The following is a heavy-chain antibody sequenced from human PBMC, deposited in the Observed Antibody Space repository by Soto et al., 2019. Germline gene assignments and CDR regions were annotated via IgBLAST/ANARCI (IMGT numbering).Heavy chain of an antibody. CDR1: GYSFTGYA. CDR3: ARSSTTYYYQSSPYWPDKELDI. CDR2: INGNNGNT. D-gene: IGHD3-22*01. J-gene: IGHJ4*02. Sequence: ASVKVSCKASGYSFTGYAMHWVRRAPGQGLEWMGWINGNNGNTKYSPQFYGRVTISADKSTKTGYMELSSLTSEDTAVYYCARSSTTYYYQSSPYWPDKELDIWGQGTLVTVSS. V-gene: IGHV1-3*01.